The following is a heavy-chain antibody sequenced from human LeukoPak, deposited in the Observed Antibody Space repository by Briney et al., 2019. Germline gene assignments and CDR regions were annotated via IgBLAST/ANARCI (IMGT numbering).Heavy chain of an antibody. V-gene: IGHV4-59*08. J-gene: IGHJ4*02. CDR3: ARGSQVGRAAAAFDY. Sequence: SETLSLTCTVSGGSIISDYWRWIRQPPGKGLEWIGYIYYSGSTNYNPSLKSRATILVDTSNNQFSLRLTSVNAADTAVYYCARGSQVGRAAAAFDYWGQGALVTVSS. CDR1: GGSIISDY. D-gene: IGHD6-13*01. CDR2: IYYSGST.